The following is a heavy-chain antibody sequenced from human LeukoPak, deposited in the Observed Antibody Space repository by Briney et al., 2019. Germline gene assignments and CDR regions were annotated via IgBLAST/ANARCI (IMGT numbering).Heavy chain of an antibody. CDR3: AKASGGSYWYFDL. J-gene: IGHJ2*01. CDR2: ISGSGGST. CDR1: GFTFSSYA. D-gene: IGHD1-26*01. V-gene: IGHV3-23*01. Sequence: GGSLRLSCAASGFTFSSYAMSWVRQAPGKGLEWVSAISGSGGSTYYADSVKGRFTISRDNSKNTLYLQMNSLRAEDTAVYFCAKASGGSYWYFDLWGRGTLVTVSS.